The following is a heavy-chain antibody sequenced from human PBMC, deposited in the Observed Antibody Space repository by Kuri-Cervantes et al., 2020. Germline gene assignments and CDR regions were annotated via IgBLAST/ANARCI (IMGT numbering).Heavy chain of an antibody. CDR3: VRDFWRSSYEGSDYYFDF. J-gene: IGHJ4*02. CDR2: TIPIYGSP. CDR1: GGRFKFYA. V-gene: IGHV1-69*13. D-gene: IGHD3-3*01. Sequence: SVKVSCKASGGRFKFYAISWVRQAPGQGLEWMGGTIPIYGSPKYARKFQGRVTITSDESTNTAYMELNSLGSEDTAIYYCVRDFWRSSYEGSDYYFDFWGQGTLVTVSS.